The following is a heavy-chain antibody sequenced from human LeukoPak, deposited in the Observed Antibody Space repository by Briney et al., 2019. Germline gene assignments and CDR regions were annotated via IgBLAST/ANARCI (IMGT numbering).Heavy chain of an antibody. CDR1: GFTFSSYE. D-gene: IGHD2-21*02. J-gene: IGHJ4*02. CDR3: ARSSPPYCGGDCYTTFDY. Sequence: GGSLRLSCAASGFTFSSYEMNWVRQAPGKGLEWVSYISSSSSTIYYADSVKGRFTISRDNAKNSLYLQMNSLRAEDTAVYYCARSSPPYCGGDCYTTFDYWGQGTLVTVSS. CDR2: ISSSSSTI. V-gene: IGHV3-48*01.